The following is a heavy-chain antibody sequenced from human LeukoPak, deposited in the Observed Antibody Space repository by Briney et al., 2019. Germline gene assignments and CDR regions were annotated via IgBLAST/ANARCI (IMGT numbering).Heavy chain of an antibody. J-gene: IGHJ4*02. CDR3: AKDRGYYDSSGYCFDY. CDR2: ITASGSST. Sequence: GGSLRLSCAASGFTFSNYAMSWVRQAPGEGLEWVSAITASGSSTYYADSVKGRFTISRDNSKNTLYLQMNSLRAEDTAVYYCAKDRGYYDSSGYCFDYWGQGTLVTVSS. V-gene: IGHV3-23*01. D-gene: IGHD3-22*01. CDR1: GFTFSNYA.